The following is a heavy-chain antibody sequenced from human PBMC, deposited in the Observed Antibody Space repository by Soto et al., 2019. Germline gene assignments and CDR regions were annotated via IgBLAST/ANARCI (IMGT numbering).Heavy chain of an antibody. D-gene: IGHD3-22*01. Sequence: PGGSLRLSCAASGFTFSNYAMTWVRQTPGKGLERVSVISGSGTSPDYADSVKGRFTVSRDNSKNTLYLQMDSLRAEDTAIYYCAKVAFYHHSSGYYRVYFDYWGQGTLVTVSS. V-gene: IGHV3-23*01. CDR1: GFTFSNYA. CDR2: ISGSGTSP. CDR3: AKVAFYHHSSGYYRVYFDY. J-gene: IGHJ4*02.